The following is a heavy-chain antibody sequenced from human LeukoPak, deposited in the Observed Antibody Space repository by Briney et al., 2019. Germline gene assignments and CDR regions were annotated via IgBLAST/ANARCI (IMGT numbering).Heavy chain of an antibody. V-gene: IGHV1-2*02. D-gene: IGHD3-22*01. CDR1: GHTFTGYY. CDR2: INPNSGGT. CDR3: ARDYYDSSGYGARWFDP. J-gene: IGHJ5*02. Sequence: GASVKVSCKASGHTFTGYYMHWVRQAPGQGLEWMGWINPNSGGTNYAQKFQGRVTMTRDTSISTAYMELSRLRSDDTAVYYCARDYYDSSGYGARWFDPWGQGTLVTVSS.